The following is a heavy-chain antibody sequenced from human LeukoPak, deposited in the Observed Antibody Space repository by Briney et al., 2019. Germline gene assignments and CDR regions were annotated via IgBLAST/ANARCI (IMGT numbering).Heavy chain of an antibody. CDR2: IKSKTDGATT. J-gene: IGHJ5*02. CDR1: GFTFSNFW. CDR3: AVLLRPDSSSSRNWFDP. V-gene: IGHV3-15*01. Sequence: GGSLRLSCTASGFTFSNFWMTWVRQVAGKGLEWVGRIKSKTDGATTDFAAPVKGRFSISRDDSEDTLYLHMNSLQIEDTGTYYCAVLLRPDSSSSRNWFDPWGQGTLVSVSS. D-gene: IGHD3-22*01.